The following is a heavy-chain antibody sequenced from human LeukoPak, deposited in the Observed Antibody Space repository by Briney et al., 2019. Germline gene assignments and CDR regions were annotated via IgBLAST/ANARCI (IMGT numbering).Heavy chain of an antibody. CDR3: AKDRGYDSSGYSFQH. V-gene: IGHV3-23*01. CDR2: ISGSGGST. Sequence: GRSLRLSRAASGFTFSSYAMSWVRQAPGKGLEWVSAISGSGGSTYYADSVKGRFTISRDNSKNTLYLQMNSLRAEDTAVYYCAKDRGYDSSGYSFQHWGQGTLVTVSS. CDR1: GFTFSSYA. D-gene: IGHD3-22*01. J-gene: IGHJ1*01.